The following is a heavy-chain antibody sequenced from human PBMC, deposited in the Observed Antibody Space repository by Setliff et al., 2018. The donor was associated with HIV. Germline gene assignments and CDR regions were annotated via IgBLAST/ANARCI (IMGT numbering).Heavy chain of an antibody. CDR2: IRSKPNNYAT. V-gene: IGHV3-73*01. Sequence: GESLKISCAASGFTFSGSAMHWVRQASGKGLEWVGRIRSKPNNYATEYAASVKGRFTISRDDSKNTAYLQMNSLKTEDTAVYYCATMTTVTIAFDYWGQGTLVTVSS. J-gene: IGHJ4*02. CDR1: GFTFSGSA. CDR3: ATMTTVTIAFDY. D-gene: IGHD4-4*01.